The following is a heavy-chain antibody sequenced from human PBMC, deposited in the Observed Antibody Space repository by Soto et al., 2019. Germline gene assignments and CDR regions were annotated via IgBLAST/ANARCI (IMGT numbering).Heavy chain of an antibody. J-gene: IGHJ4*02. CDR1: GFTFSSYS. Sequence: AGGSLRLSCAASGFTFSSYSMNWVRRAPGKGLEWVSSISSSSSYIYYADSVKGRFTISRDNAKNSLYLQMNSPRAEDTAVYYCARGGEGYSGYDSGYWGQGTLVTVSS. CDR2: ISSSSSYI. V-gene: IGHV3-21*01. D-gene: IGHD5-12*01. CDR3: ARGGEGYSGYDSGY.